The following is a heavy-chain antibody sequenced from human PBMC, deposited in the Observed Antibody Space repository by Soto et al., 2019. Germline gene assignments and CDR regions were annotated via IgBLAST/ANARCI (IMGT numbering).Heavy chain of an antibody. CDR2: ISYDGSNK. CDR3: ARRYSSSWYDNWYYYYGMDV. CDR1: GFTFSSYA. J-gene: IGHJ6*02. V-gene: IGHV3-30-3*01. D-gene: IGHD6-13*01. Sequence: GGSLRLSCAASGFTFSSYAMHWVRQAPGKGLEWVAVISYDGSNKYYADSVKGRFTISRGNSKNTLYLQMNSLRAEDTAVYYCARRYSSSWYDNWYYYYGMDVWGQGTTVTVSS.